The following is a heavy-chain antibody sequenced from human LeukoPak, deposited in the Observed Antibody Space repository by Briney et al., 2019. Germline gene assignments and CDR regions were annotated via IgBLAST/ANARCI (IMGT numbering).Heavy chain of an antibody. D-gene: IGHD6-13*01. J-gene: IGHJ5*02. V-gene: IGHV3-30*04. CDR1: GFIFSSHA. CDR3: ARERIPTTGTGWFDP. Sequence: PGRSLRLSCAASGFIFSSHAMHWVRQAPGKGLEWVAVISDDGKKKYYADSVKGRFTISRDNSKSTLYLQLNSLRTEDTAVYYCARERIPTTGTGWFDPWGQGTLVTVSS. CDR2: ISDDGKKK.